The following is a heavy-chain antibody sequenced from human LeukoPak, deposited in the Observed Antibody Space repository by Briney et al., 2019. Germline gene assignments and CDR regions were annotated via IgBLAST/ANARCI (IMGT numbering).Heavy chain of an antibody. CDR1: GFTFSSYS. V-gene: IGHV3-48*04. J-gene: IGHJ3*02. D-gene: IGHD2-15*01. Sequence: GGSLRLSCAASGFTFSSYSMNWVRQAPGKGLEWVSYISSSSSTIYYADSVKGRFTISRDNAKNSLYLQMNSLRAEDTALYYCAKDSRYCSGGSCYSVGAFDIWGQGTMVTVSS. CDR2: ISSSSSTI. CDR3: AKDSRYCSGGSCYSVGAFDI.